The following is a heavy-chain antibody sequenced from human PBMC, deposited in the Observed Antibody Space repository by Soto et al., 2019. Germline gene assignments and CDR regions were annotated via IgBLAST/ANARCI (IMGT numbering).Heavy chain of an antibody. V-gene: IGHV4-61*01. CDR2: IYYSGST. D-gene: IGHD6-25*01. Sequence: PSETLSLTCTVSGGSVSSGSYYWSWIRQPPGKGLEWIGYIYYSGSTNYNPSLKSRVTISVDTSKNQFSLKLSSVTAADTAVYYCARGLPPPGYPFDYWGQGTLVTVSS. J-gene: IGHJ4*02. CDR3: ARGLPPPGYPFDY. CDR1: GGSVSSGSYY.